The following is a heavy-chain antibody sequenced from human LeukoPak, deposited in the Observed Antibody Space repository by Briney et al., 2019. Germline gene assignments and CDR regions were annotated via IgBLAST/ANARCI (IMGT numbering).Heavy chain of an antibody. V-gene: IGHV3-48*04. Sequence: PGGSLRLSCVVSGFTFSTSAMNWVRQAPGKGLEWVSFIDGSGGSTYYAESVKGRFTISRDNAKNSLYLQMNSLRAEDAAVYYCARDFTAGGWGNAFDIWGQGTMVTVS. D-gene: IGHD6-19*01. CDR1: GFTFSTSA. J-gene: IGHJ3*02. CDR3: ARDFTAGGWGNAFDI. CDR2: IDGSGGST.